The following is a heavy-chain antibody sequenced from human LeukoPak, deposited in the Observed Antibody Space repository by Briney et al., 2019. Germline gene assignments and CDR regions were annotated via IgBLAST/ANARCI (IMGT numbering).Heavy chain of an antibody. CDR3: AKTTAGNSSGRYPGWPVDY. D-gene: IGHD6-19*01. CDR1: GFTFISYA. Sequence: GGSLRLSCAASGFTFISYAMTWVRQAPGKGLEWLSHVSGSGGITYYADSVKGRFTISRDNSKNTLYLQMNSLRAEDTAVYYCAKTTAGNSSGRYPGWPVDYWGQGTLVTVSS. CDR2: VSGSGGIT. J-gene: IGHJ4*02. V-gene: IGHV3-23*01.